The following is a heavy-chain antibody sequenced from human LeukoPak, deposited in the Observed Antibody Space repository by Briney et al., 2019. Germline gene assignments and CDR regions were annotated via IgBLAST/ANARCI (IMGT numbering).Heavy chain of an antibody. Sequence: PGGSLRLSCAVSGFTFSSYWMNWVRQAPGKGLEWVASIRQDGGEKSYVGSVKGRFTISRDNTKNSLYLQMSSLRAGDTAVYYCARDGTAAGLYFDLWGQGTLVTVSS. CDR3: ARDGTAAGLYFDL. J-gene: IGHJ4*01. D-gene: IGHD6-13*01. CDR2: IRQDGGEK. V-gene: IGHV3-7*01. CDR1: GFTFSSYW.